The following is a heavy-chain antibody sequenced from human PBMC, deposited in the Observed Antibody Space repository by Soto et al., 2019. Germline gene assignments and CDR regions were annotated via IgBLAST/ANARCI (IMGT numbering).Heavy chain of an antibody. D-gene: IGHD2-2*01. Sequence: QVQLQESGPGLVKPSETLSLTCTVSGGSISTYYWSWIRQPPGKGLEWIGYIYYNGNTNSNPSLNRRVTISVDTSKNQFSLKLNSVTAADTALYYCARQRPAAAGRTFDYWGQGILVTVSS. J-gene: IGHJ4*02. CDR2: IYYNGNT. CDR3: ARQRPAAAGRTFDY. CDR1: GGSISTYY. V-gene: IGHV4-59*08.